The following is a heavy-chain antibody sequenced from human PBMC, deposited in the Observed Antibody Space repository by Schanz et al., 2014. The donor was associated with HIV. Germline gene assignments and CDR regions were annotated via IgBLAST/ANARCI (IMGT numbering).Heavy chain of an antibody. CDR1: RDTFTNSE. V-gene: IGHV1-18*01. Sequence: QVQLVQSGAEVMEPGASVKISCRASRDTFTNSEINWVRQATGQGLEWMGWISAHNVNTNYAQNFQGRVTMTTDTSTSTAYMDLRSLRSDDTAVYYCARGAAEMATMTPWRYWGQGTLVTVSS. CDR3: ARGAAEMATMTPWRY. CDR2: ISAHNVNT. D-gene: IGHD5-12*01. J-gene: IGHJ4*02.